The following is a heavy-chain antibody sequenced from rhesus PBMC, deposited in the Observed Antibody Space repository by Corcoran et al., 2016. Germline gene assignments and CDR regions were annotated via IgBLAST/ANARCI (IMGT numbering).Heavy chain of an antibody. V-gene: IGHV3-134*01. CDR1: GFTFDDYA. J-gene: IGHJ5-1*01. Sequence: DVQLVESGGGLVKPGGSLRLSCAASGFTFDDYAMSWFRQAPGKGLEWVSRISWNSGTIYYADSVKGRFTISRDNAKNSLFLQMDRLRAEDTAVYYCTRDPKYCTGSGCYNRFDVWGPGVLVTVSS. D-gene: IGHD2-21*01. CDR3: TRDPKYCTGSGCYNRFDV. CDR2: ISWNSGTI.